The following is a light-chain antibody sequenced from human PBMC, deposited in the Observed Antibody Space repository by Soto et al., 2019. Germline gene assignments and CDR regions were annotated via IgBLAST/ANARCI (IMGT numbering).Light chain of an antibody. CDR2: MVS. CDR3: MQGTHWPFT. V-gene: IGKV2-30*01. Sequence: DVVMTQSPLSLPVTLGQPASISCRSSQSLVYGSGNIYLNWFQQRPGQSPRRLIYMVSIRDSGVPDRFSGSGSGTDFTLKISRVEAEDVGVYYCMQGTHWPFTLGPGTKVDSK. CDR1: QSLVYGSGNIY. J-gene: IGKJ3*01.